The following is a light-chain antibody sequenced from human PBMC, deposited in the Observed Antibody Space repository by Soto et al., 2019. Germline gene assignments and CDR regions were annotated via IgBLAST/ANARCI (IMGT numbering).Light chain of an antibody. CDR2: EVS. V-gene: IGLV2-23*02. CDR3: CSYARSVTYV. Sequence: ALTQPASVSGSPGQSITISCTGTSSDVGSYDVVSWYQQHPGKAPKLLIYEVSERPSGSSDRFSGSKSGNTASLTISGLQAEDEADYYCCSYARSVTYVFGSGTKLTVL. J-gene: IGLJ1*01. CDR1: SSDVGSYDV.